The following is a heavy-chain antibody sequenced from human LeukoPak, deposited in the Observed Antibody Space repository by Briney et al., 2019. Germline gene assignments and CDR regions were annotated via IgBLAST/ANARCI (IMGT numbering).Heavy chain of an antibody. Sequence: SETLSLTCTVSSGSISGSSYFWGWIRQPPGKGLEWIGSIYYSGSTYYNPSLKSRVTISVDTSKNQFSLKLSSVTAADTAVYYCARDSERAVAGTPVPFDYWGQGTLVTVSS. CDR3: ARDSERAVAGTPVPFDY. CDR1: SGSISGSSYF. CDR2: IYYSGST. D-gene: IGHD6-19*01. V-gene: IGHV4-39*01. J-gene: IGHJ4*02.